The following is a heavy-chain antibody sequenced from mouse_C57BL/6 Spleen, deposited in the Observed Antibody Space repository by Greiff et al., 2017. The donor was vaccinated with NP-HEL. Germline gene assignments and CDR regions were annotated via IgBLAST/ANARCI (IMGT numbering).Heavy chain of an antibody. D-gene: IGHD2-1*01. V-gene: IGHV1-64*01. CDR3: ALYYGNGLYFDY. CDR1: GYTFTSYW. Sequence: QVQLQQSGAELVKPGASVKLSCKASGYTFTSYWMHWVKQRPGQGLEWIGMIHPNSGSTNYNEKFKSKATLTVDKSSSTAYMQLSSLTSEDSAVYYGALYYGNGLYFDYWGQGTTLTVSS. J-gene: IGHJ2*01. CDR2: IHPNSGST.